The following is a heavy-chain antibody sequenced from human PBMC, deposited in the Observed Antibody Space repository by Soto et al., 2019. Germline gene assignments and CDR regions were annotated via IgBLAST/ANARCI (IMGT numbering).Heavy chain of an antibody. CDR1: GGSISSGGYS. J-gene: IGHJ4*02. Sequence: QLQLQESGSGLVKPSQTLSLTCAVSGGSISSGGYSWGWIRQPPGKGLGWIGYIYHSGSTYYNPSLKRRATTAEDRSKNQFSQKLSSVTAADTAVYYCATVPDYWGQGTLVTVSS. CDR2: IYHSGST. V-gene: IGHV4-30-2*01. CDR3: ATVPDY.